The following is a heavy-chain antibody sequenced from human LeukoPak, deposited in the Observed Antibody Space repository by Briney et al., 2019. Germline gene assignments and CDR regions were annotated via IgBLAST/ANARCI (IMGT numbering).Heavy chain of an antibody. Sequence: PGGSLRPSCVASGFTFSNYWMSWVRQAPGKGLEWVANIKQDASEKFYVDSVKGRFTISRDNAKNSLYLQMNSLRAEDTAVYYCARALGSGSAAAFDIWGQGTMVTVSS. CDR2: IKQDASEK. CDR3: ARALGSGSAAAFDI. CDR1: GFTFSNYW. J-gene: IGHJ3*02. V-gene: IGHV3-7*04. D-gene: IGHD1-26*01.